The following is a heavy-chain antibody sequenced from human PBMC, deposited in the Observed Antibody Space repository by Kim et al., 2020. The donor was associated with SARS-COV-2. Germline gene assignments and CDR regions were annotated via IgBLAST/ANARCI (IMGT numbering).Heavy chain of an antibody. J-gene: IGHJ4*01. V-gene: IGHV3-9*01. CDR2: ISWNSGSI. Sequence: GGSLRLSCAASGFTFDDYAMHWVWQAPGKGLEWVSGISWNSGSIGYADSVKGRFTISRDNAKNSLYLQMNSLRAEDTALYYCAKDTREDGSGSYYMDYWG. D-gene: IGHD3-10*01. CDR3: AKDTREDGSGSYYMDY. CDR1: GFTFDDYA.